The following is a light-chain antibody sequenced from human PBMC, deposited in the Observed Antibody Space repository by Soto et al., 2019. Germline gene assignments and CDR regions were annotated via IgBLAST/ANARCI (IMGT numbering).Light chain of an antibody. CDR1: QSVSSN. J-gene: IGKJ1*01. CDR3: HQYSSSPRT. V-gene: IGKV3-20*01. Sequence: EIVMTQSPSTLSVSPGERATLSCRASQSVSSNLAWYQQKPGQAPRLLIYGASNRAAGIPDRFSGSGSGTDFTLTISRLEPEDFAVYYCHQYSSSPRTFGQGTKVDIK. CDR2: GAS.